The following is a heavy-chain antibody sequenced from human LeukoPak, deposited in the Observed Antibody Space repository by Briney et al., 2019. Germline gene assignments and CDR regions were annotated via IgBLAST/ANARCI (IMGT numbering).Heavy chain of an antibody. CDR2: IYYSGST. Sequence: PSETLSLTCTVSGGSISSYYWSWIRQPPGKGLEWIGYIYYSGSTNYNPSLKSRVTISVDTSKNQFSLKLSSVTAADTAVYYCAREYCSGGSCYFSSRWFDPWGQGTLVTVSS. D-gene: IGHD2-15*01. CDR1: GGSISSYY. CDR3: AREYCSGGSCYFSSRWFDP. V-gene: IGHV4-59*01. J-gene: IGHJ5*02.